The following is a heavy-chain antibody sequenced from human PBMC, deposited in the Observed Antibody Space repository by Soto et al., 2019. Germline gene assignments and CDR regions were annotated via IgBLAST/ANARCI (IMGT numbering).Heavy chain of an antibody. D-gene: IGHD2-15*01. Sequence: SETLSLTCTVSGGSVSSYYWSWIRQPPGKGLEWIGYVYYIGTTNYNPSLKSRVTLSVDTSKNQFSLKLNSVTAADTFVYYCAKMFCATRPICFYPWGQGTLVTVSS. CDR1: GGSVSSYY. J-gene: IGHJ5*02. CDR3: AKMFCATRPICFYP. V-gene: IGHV4-59*02. CDR2: VYYIGTT.